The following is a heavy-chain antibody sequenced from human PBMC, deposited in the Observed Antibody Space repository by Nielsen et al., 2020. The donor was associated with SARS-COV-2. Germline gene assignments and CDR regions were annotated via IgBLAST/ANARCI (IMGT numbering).Heavy chain of an antibody. CDR3: TKDHYDILTGYMDVFDI. CDR1: GFTFSNYG. D-gene: IGHD3-9*01. V-gene: IGHV3-30*18. Sequence: GESLKISCVASGFTFSNYGMHWVRQAPGKGLEWVAVISYGGSNKYYAGSVQGRFTISRDNSKNTLYLQMNSLIAEDTAVYYCTKDHYDILTGYMDVFDIWGQGTMVTVSS. J-gene: IGHJ3*02. CDR2: ISYGGSNK.